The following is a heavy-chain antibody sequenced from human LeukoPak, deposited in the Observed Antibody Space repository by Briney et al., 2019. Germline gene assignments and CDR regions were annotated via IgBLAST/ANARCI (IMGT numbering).Heavy chain of an antibody. CDR3: ARGHFWSGYSIGPDY. Sequence: SETLSLTCTVSGGSISSYYWSWIRQPPGKGLEWIGYIYYSGSTNYNPSLKSRVTISVDTSKNQFSLKLSSVTAADTAVYYCARGHFWSGYSIGPDYWGQGTLVTVSS. D-gene: IGHD3-3*02. CDR1: GGSISSYY. V-gene: IGHV4-59*01. CDR2: IYYSGST. J-gene: IGHJ4*02.